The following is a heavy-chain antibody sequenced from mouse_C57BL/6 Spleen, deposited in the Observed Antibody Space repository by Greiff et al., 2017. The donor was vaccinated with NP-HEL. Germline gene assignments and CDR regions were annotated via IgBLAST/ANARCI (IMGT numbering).Heavy chain of an antibody. J-gene: IGHJ4*01. CDR3: ARWLPPMDY. CDR1: GYSFTSYY. Sequence: QVQLKESGPELVKPGASVKISCKASGYSFTSYYIHWVKQRPGQGLEWIGWIYPGSGNTKYNEKFKGKATLTADTSSSTAYMQLSSLTSEDSAVYYCARWLPPMDYWGQGTSVTVSS. D-gene: IGHD2-2*01. V-gene: IGHV1-66*01. CDR2: IYPGSGNT.